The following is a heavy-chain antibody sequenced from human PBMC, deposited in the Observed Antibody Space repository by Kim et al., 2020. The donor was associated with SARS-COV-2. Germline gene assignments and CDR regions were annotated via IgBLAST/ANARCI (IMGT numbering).Heavy chain of an antibody. CDR1: GFTFSNYD. V-gene: IGHV3-30-3*01. Sequence: GGSLRLSCAASGFTFSNYDMHWVRQAPGKGLEWMAIITYNGNTLYADAVKGRFTISRDDSKNTLYLQMNSLQAEDTAVFYCARETGDYISSFFEYWGQGTLVTVSA. CDR2: ITYNGNT. CDR3: ARETGDYISSFFEY. J-gene: IGHJ4*02. D-gene: IGHD6-6*01.